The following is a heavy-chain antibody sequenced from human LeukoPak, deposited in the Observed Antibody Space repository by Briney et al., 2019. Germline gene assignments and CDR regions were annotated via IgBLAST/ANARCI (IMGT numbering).Heavy chain of an antibody. D-gene: IGHD6-19*01. J-gene: IGHJ4*02. CDR2: IYHSGST. Sequence: PSGTLSLTCAVSGGSISSSNWWSWVRQPPGKGLEWIGEIYHSGSTNYNPSLKSRVTISVDKSKNQFSLKLSSVTAADTAVYYCARVGAVAGNPYYFDYWGQGTLATVSS. CDR1: GGSISSSNW. V-gene: IGHV4-4*02. CDR3: ARVGAVAGNPYYFDY.